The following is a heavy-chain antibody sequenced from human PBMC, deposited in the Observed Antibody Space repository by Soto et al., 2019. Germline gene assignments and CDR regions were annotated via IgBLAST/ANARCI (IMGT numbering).Heavy chain of an antibody. D-gene: IGHD3-22*01. CDR2: IYPGDSDI. J-gene: IGHJ4*02. CDR3: ARIRYYYDSSGYPCSFDY. CDR1: GYSFTSYW. V-gene: IGHV5-51*01. Sequence: GESLKISCKGFGYSFTSYWIGWVSQMPGKGLEWMGIIYPGDSDIRYSPSFQGQVTISADKSITTAYLRWSSLKASDTAMYYCARIRYYYDSSGYPCSFDYWGQGTLVTVSS.